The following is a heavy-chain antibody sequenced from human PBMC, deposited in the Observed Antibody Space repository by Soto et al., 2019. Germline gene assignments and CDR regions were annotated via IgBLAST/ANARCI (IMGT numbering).Heavy chain of an antibody. J-gene: IGHJ6*02. CDR1: GYTFTGYY. Sequence: GASVKVSCKASGYTFTGYYMHWVRQAPGQGLEWMGWINPNSGGTNYAQKFQGWVTMTRDTSISTAYMELSRLRSDDTAVYYCARAWRYDILTGQKYYYYGMDVWGQGTTVTVSS. CDR3: ARAWRYDILTGQKYYYYGMDV. D-gene: IGHD3-9*01. V-gene: IGHV1-2*04. CDR2: INPNSGGT.